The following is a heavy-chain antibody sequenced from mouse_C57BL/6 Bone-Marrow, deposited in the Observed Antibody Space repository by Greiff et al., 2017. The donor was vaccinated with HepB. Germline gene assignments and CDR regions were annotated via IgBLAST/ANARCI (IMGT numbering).Heavy chain of an antibody. CDR2: ISSGSSTI. CDR3: ARNYYGRDYFDY. CDR1: GFTFSDYG. J-gene: IGHJ2*01. D-gene: IGHD1-1*01. V-gene: IGHV5-17*01. Sequence: DVQLVESGGGLVKPGGSLKLSCAASGFTFSDYGMHWVRQAPEKGLEWVAYISSGSSTIYYADTVKGRFTISRDNAKNTLFLQMTSLRSEDTAMYYCARNYYGRDYFDYWGQGTTLTVSS.